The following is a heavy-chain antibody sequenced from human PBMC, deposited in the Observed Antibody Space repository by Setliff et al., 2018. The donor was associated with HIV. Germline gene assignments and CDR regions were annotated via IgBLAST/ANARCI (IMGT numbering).Heavy chain of an antibody. CDR2: INHSGSS. D-gene: IGHD4-17*01. V-gene: IGHV4-34*01. CDR1: GGPLSAHH. CDR3: ARVGTTVATRETYKWFDP. J-gene: IGHJ5*02. Sequence: SETLSLTCAFYGGPLSAHHWGWIRQSPGKGLEWIGEINHSGSSKYNPSLKSRVTMSVDTSKNQFSLKLSSVTAADSAVYYCARVGTTVATRETYKWFDPWGQGTLVTVSS.